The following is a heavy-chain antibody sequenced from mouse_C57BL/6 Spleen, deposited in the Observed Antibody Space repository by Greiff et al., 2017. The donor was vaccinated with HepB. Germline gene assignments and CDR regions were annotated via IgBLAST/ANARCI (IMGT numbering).Heavy chain of an antibody. D-gene: IGHD2-1*01. V-gene: IGHV3-6*01. CDR2: ISYDGSN. Sequence: EVKLVESGPGLVKPSQSLSLTCSVTGYSITSGYYWNWIRQFPGNKLEWMGYISYDGSNNYNPSLKNRISITRDTSKNQFFLKLNSVTTEDTATYYCARSGAYGNYWYFDVWGTGTTVTVSS. J-gene: IGHJ1*03. CDR3: ARSGAYGNYWYFDV. CDR1: GYSITSGYY.